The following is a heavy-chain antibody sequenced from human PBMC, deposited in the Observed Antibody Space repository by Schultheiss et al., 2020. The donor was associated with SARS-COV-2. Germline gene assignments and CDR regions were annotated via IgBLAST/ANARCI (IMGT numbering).Heavy chain of an antibody. J-gene: IGHJ4*02. Sequence: SQTLSLTCTVSGGSISSGGHYWTWIRQSPGKGLEWIGSLSYSGSTNYNPSLKSRVTISVDTSKNQFSLKLSSVTAADTAVYYCARIDSSGYYAYDYWGQGTLVTVSS. D-gene: IGHD3-22*01. CDR3: ARIDSSGYYAYDY. V-gene: IGHV4-61*08. CDR1: GGSISSGGHY. CDR2: LSYSGST.